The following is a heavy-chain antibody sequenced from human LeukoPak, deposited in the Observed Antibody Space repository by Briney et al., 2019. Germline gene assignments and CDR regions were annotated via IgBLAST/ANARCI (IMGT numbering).Heavy chain of an antibody. CDR1: GGSISSYY. V-gene: IGHV4-59*12. Sequence: PSETLSLTCTVSGGSISSYYWSWIRQPPGKGLEWIGEIYHSGSTNYNPSLKSRVTISVDKSKNQFSLKLSSVTAADTAVYYCARVPESTMVRGVTIDYWGQGTLVTVSS. CDR2: IYHSGST. D-gene: IGHD3-10*01. J-gene: IGHJ4*02. CDR3: ARVPESTMVRGVTIDY.